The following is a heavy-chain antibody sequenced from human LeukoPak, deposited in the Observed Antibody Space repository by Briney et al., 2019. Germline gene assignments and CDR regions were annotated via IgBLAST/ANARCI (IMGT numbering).Heavy chain of an antibody. Sequence: ASVTVSCKVSGYTLTELSMHWVRQAPGKGGEWMGGFDPEGGETIYAQKFQGRVTMTEDTSTDTAYMELSSLRSEDTAVYYCATGLTTVTFNFDYWGQGTLVTVSS. J-gene: IGHJ4*02. V-gene: IGHV1-24*01. CDR2: FDPEGGET. CDR1: GYTLTELS. D-gene: IGHD4-17*01. CDR3: ATGLTTVTFNFDY.